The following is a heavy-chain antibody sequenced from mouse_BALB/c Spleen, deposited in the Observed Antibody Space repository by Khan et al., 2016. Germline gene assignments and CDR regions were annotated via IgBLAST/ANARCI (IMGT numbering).Heavy chain of an antibody. V-gene: IGHV14-3*02. CDR2: IDPANGNT. J-gene: IGHJ2*01. CDR3: SRVPINDNGSRLDY. D-gene: IGHD1-1*01. CDR1: GFNIKDTY. Sequence: VQLQQSGAELVKPGASVKLSCTASGFNIKDTYMHWVKQRPEQGLEWIGRIDPANGNTQYDPKFQGKATITADTSSNTAYLQLSSLTYADTAVYYWSRVPINDNGSRLDYWGQGTTLTVSA.